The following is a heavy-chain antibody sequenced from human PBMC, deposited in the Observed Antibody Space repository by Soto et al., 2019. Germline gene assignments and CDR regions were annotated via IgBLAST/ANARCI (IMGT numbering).Heavy chain of an antibody. CDR3: ARSPTATLTSHFDY. CDR1: GYSFSSYW. Sequence: PGASLKISCKGSGYSFSSYWIGWVRQMSGKGLEWMGIIHPGDSDTRYNPSFQGQVTISVDRSITTAYLQWSSLKASDTAMYFCARSPTATLTSHFDYWGHGTLVTVS. CDR2: IHPGDSDT. D-gene: IGHD5-18*01. V-gene: IGHV5-51*01. J-gene: IGHJ4*01.